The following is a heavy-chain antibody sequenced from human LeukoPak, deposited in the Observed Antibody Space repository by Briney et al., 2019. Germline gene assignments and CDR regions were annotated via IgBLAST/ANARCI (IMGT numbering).Heavy chain of an antibody. CDR1: GFTFSSYS. V-gene: IGHV3-21*01. D-gene: IGHD2-2*02. CDR3: ARVGVVPAAIPVDGFDP. Sequence: GGSLRLSCAASGFTFSSYSMNWVRQAPGKGLEWVSSISSSCSYIYYADSVKGRFTISRDNAKNSLYLQMNSLRAEDTAVYYCARVGVVPAAIPVDGFDPWGQGTLVTVSS. J-gene: IGHJ5*02. CDR2: ISSSCSYI.